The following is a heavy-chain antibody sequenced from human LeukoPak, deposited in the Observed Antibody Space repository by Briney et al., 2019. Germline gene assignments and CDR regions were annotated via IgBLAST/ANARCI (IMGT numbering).Heavy chain of an antibody. CDR2: IWYDGSNK. D-gene: IGHD2-15*01. J-gene: IGHJ4*02. CDR1: GFTFSSYG. V-gene: IGHV3-33*01. CDR3: ARGAGVVAATLVVFDY. Sequence: GGSLRLSCAASGFTFSSYGTHWVRQAPGKGLEWVAVIWYDGSNKYYADSVKGRFPISRDNSKNTLYLQMNSLRAEDTAVYYCARGAGVVAATLVVFDYWGQGTLVTVSS.